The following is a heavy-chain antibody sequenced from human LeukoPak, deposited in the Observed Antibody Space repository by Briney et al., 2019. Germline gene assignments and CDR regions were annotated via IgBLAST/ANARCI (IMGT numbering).Heavy chain of an antibody. CDR2: ISGSGGST. CDR3: AKVRRGYSYGLSFGY. V-gene: IGHV3-23*01. J-gene: IGHJ4*02. CDR1: GFTFSNYG. D-gene: IGHD5-18*01. Sequence: GGTLRLSCAASGFTFSNYGMIWVRQAAGKGLEWVSGISGSGGSTYYADSVKGRFTISRDNSKNTLYLQMNSLRAEDTAVYYCAKVRRGYSYGLSFGYWGQGTLVTVSS.